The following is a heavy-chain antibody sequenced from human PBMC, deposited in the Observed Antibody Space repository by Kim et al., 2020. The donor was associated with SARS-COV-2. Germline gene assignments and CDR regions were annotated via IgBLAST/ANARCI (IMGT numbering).Heavy chain of an antibody. Sequence: GGSLRLSCAASGFTFSSYGMHWVRQAPGKGLEWVAAISYDESYNYYGDSVKGRFTISRDNSKNTLYLQMNSLRPEDTAVYFCAKGVGDQVIVPVLIYYYYNAMDVWGQGTTVTLSS. CDR1: GFTFSSYG. D-gene: IGHD2-2*01. CDR2: ISYDESYN. V-gene: IGHV3-30*18. CDR3: AKGVGDQVIVPVLIYYYYNAMDV. J-gene: IGHJ6*02.